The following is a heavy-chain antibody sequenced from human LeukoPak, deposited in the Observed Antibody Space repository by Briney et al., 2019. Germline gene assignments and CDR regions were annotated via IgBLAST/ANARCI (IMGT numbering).Heavy chain of an antibody. Sequence: GGSLRLSCAASGFTFSDYYMSWIRQAPGKGLEWVSYISSSGSTIYYADSVKGRFTISRDNAKNSLYLQMNSLRAEDTAVYYCAKKGYYDGSGYYMYYFGHWGQGTLVTVSS. J-gene: IGHJ4*02. CDR3: AKKGYYDGSGYYMYYFGH. D-gene: IGHD3-22*01. CDR2: ISSSGSTI. V-gene: IGHV3-11*01. CDR1: GFTFSDYY.